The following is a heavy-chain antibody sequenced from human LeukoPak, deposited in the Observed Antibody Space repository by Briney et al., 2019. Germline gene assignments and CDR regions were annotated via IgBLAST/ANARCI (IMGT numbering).Heavy chain of an antibody. J-gene: IGHJ4*02. D-gene: IGHD3-22*01. CDR2: ISWNSGSI. Sequence: SGRSLRLSCAASGFTFDDYAMHWVRQAPGKGLEWVSGISWNSGSIGYADSVKGRFTISRDNAKNSLYLQMNSLRAEDTALYYCAKASYDSSGYYNFDYWGQGTLVTVSS. V-gene: IGHV3-9*01. CDR3: AKASYDSSGYYNFDY. CDR1: GFTFDDYA.